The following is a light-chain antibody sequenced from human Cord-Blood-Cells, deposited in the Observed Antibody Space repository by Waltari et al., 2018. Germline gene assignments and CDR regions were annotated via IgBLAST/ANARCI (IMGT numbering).Light chain of an antibody. Sequence: DLVMTQSPDSLAVSLCERATINCKSSQSVLYSSNNKNYLAWYQQKPGQPPKLLIYWASTQESGVPDRFSGSGSGTDFTLTISSLQAEDVAVYYCQQYYSTPYTFGQGTKLEIK. CDR3: QQYYSTPYT. V-gene: IGKV4-1*01. CDR2: WAS. J-gene: IGKJ2*01. CDR1: QSVLYSSNNKNY.